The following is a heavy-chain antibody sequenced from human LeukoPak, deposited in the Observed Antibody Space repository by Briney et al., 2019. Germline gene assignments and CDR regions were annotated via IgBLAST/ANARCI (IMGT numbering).Heavy chain of an antibody. J-gene: IGHJ4*02. CDR1: GGSISSGGYY. Sequence: PSETLSLTCTVSGGSISSGGYYWSWIRQPPGKGLEWIGYIYHSGSTYYNPSLKSRVTISVDRSKNQFSLKLSSVTAADTAVYYCARLSPSAAGSALRYWGQGTLVTVSS. D-gene: IGHD6-13*01. CDR3: ARLSPSAAGSALRY. V-gene: IGHV4-30-2*01. CDR2: IYHSGST.